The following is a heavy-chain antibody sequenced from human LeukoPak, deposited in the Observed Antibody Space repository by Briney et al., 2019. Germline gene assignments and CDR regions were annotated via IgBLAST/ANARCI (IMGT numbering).Heavy chain of an antibody. D-gene: IGHD3-16*01. J-gene: IGHJ4*02. Sequence: ASVKVSCKASGGTFSSYAISWVRQAPGQGLEWMGWINPNSGGTNYAQKFQGRVTMTRDTSISTAYMELSRLRSDDTAVYYCAREGDDYVWGSYVYWGQGTLVTVSS. CDR3: AREGDDYVWGSYVY. CDR2: INPNSGGT. V-gene: IGHV1-2*02. CDR1: GGTFSSYA.